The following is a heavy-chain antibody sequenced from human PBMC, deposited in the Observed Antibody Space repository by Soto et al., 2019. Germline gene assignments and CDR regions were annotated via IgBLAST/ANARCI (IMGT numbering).Heavy chain of an antibody. CDR1: GYSFTSYW. V-gene: IGHV5-51*01. CDR3: ARRATCAHSYWYFDL. Sequence: GGSLKISCKGSGYSFTSYWIGWVRQMPGKGLEWMGIIYPGDSDTRYSPSFQGHVTISADKSISTAYLQWSSLKASDTAMYYCARRATCAHSYWYFDLWGRGTMVTVSS. J-gene: IGHJ2*01. CDR2: IYPGDSDT.